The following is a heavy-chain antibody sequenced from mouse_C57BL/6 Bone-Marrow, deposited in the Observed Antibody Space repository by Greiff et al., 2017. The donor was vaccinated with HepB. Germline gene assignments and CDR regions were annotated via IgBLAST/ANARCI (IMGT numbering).Heavy chain of an antibody. Sequence: VKLMESGPGLVAPSQSLSITCTVSGFSFTSYGVHWVRQPPGQGLEWLVVIWSDGSTTDNSALKSRLSISKDNSKSHVFLKMNSLQTDDTAMYYCARTRYYYGSWGDAMDYWGQGTSVTVSA. CDR1: GFSFTSYG. CDR3: ARTRYYYGSWGDAMDY. D-gene: IGHD1-1*01. V-gene: IGHV2-6*03. CDR2: IWSDGST. J-gene: IGHJ4*01.